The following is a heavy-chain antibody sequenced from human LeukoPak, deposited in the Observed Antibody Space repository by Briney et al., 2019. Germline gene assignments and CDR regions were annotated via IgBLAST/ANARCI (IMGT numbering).Heavy chain of an antibody. CDR3: AIPRGDGYNSYYFDY. Sequence: SETLSLTCAVYGGSFSGYYWSWIRQPPGKGLEWIGEINHSGSTNYNPSLKSRVTISVDTSKNQFSLKLSSVTAADTAVYYCAIPRGDGYNSYYFDYWGQGTLVTVSS. CDR1: GGSFSGYY. D-gene: IGHD5-24*01. J-gene: IGHJ4*02. V-gene: IGHV4-34*01. CDR2: INHSGST.